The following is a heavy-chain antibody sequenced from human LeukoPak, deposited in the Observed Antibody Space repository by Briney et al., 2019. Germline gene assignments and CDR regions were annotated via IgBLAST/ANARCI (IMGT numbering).Heavy chain of an antibody. Sequence: PSGTLSLTCAVTGGSITNDNWWSWVRQPPGKGLEWIGEIYHSGSTKCNPSLKSRVIMSVDKSKNQFSLNLTSVTAADTAVYYCARDAYGYGHTLGKGTLVTVSS. V-gene: IGHV4-4*02. CDR2: IYHSGST. D-gene: IGHD5-18*01. J-gene: IGHJ5*02. CDR3: ARDAYGYGHT. CDR1: GGSITNDNW.